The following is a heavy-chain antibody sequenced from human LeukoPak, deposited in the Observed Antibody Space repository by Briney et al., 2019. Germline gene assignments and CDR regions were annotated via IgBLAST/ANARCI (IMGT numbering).Heavy chain of an antibody. V-gene: IGHV1-18*01. CDR2: ISAYNGNT. CDR3: ARDAYYYDTSLASNFDY. D-gene: IGHD3-22*01. J-gene: IGHJ4*02. Sequence: ASVKVSCKASGYTFINYGITWVRQAPGQGLEWMGWISAYNGNTNYAQKLQGRVTMTTDTSTSTAYMELRSLRSDDTAVYYCARDAYYYDTSLASNFDYWGQGTLVTVSS. CDR1: GYTFINYG.